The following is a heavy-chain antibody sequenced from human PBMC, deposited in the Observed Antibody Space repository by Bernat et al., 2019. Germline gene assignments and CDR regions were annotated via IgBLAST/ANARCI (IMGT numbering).Heavy chain of an antibody. J-gene: IGHJ3*02. CDR3: EKEKSHGAFDI. CDR2: ISWNSGSK. Sequence: EVQLVESGGGLVQPGRSLRLSCAASGFTFDDYAMHWVRQAPGKGLEWVSGISWNSGSKGYADSVKGRFTISRDNAKNSLYLQMNSLRAEDTALYYCEKEKSHGAFDIWGQGKMVTVSS. V-gene: IGHV3-9*01. CDR1: GFTFDDYA.